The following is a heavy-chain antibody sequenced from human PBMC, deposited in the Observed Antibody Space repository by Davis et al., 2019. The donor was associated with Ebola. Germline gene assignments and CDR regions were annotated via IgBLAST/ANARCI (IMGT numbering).Heavy chain of an antibody. V-gene: IGHV1-2*06. CDR1: GGTFSSYT. Sequence: AASVKVSCKASGGTFSSYTISWVRQAPGQGLEWMGRISPATGAKTYAQKFQGRVSMTRDTSISTAYMELRGLTSDDTAVYYCARPNPRPPYKYDSSTPKFWGRGTLVTVSS. CDR3: ARPNPRPPYKYDSSTPKF. D-gene: IGHD3-22*01. CDR2: ISPATGAK. J-gene: IGHJ4*02.